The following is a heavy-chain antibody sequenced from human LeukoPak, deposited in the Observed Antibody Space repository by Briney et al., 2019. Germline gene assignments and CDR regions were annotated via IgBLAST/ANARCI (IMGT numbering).Heavy chain of an antibody. CDR2: MSSSSSYI. Sequence: GGSLRLSCAASGFTFSSYSMNWVRQAPGKGLEWVSSMSSSSSYIYYADSVKGRFTISRDNAKNSLYLQMNSLRAEDTAVYYCAGEGHYGDPKCFDYWGQGTLVTVSS. CDR3: AGEGHYGDPKCFDY. CDR1: GFTFSSYS. D-gene: IGHD4-17*01. J-gene: IGHJ4*02. V-gene: IGHV3-21*01.